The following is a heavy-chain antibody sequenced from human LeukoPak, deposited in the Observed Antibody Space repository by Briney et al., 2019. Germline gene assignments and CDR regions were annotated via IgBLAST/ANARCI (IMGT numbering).Heavy chain of an antibody. D-gene: IGHD6-13*01. CDR1: RFTFSSYW. J-gene: IGHJ4*02. Sequence: GGSLRLSCAASRFTFSSYWMHWVRQAPGKGLVWISHINSGESSTSYADSVKGRFTISRDNAKNTLYLQMNSLRAEDTAVYYCARSLYSSSLNDYWGQGTLVTVSS. CDR3: ARSLYSSSLNDY. V-gene: IGHV3-74*01. CDR2: INSGESST.